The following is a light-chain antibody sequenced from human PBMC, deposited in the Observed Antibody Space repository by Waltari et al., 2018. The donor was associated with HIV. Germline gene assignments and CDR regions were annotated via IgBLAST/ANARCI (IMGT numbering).Light chain of an antibody. CDR1: HDINNH. CDR3: QQYDNIPWT. V-gene: IGKV1-33*01. Sequence: DIQMTQSPSSLSASVGDRVTITCQASHDINNHLHWYQQTPGKAPKVLIYDASDLEPGVPSRFSGSGSGTDFTFTISSLQPEDVATYYCQQYDNIPWTFGQGTKVEVK. CDR2: DAS. J-gene: IGKJ1*01.